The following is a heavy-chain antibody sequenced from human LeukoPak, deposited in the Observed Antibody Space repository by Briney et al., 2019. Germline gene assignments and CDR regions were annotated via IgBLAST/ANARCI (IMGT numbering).Heavy chain of an antibody. CDR1: GFTFSSYS. J-gene: IGHJ4*02. V-gene: IGHV3-21*01. Sequence: KSGGSLRLSCAASGFTFSSYSMNWVRQAPGKGLEWVSSISSSSTYIYYADSVKGRFTISRDNAKNSLYLQMNSLRAEDTAVYYCARDGGSYGPRWGQGTLVTVSS. CDR3: ARDGGSYGPR. CDR2: ISSSSTYI. D-gene: IGHD5-18*01.